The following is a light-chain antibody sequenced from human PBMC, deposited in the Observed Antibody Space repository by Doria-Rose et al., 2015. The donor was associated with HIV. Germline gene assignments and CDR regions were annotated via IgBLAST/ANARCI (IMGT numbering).Light chain of an antibody. CDR1: QSISTW. V-gene: IGKV1-5*03. J-gene: IGKJ2*01. CDR3: QHYQSYPYT. Sequence: DIRVTQSPSTLSASEGDRVTITCRASQSISTWLAWYQQKPGKAPKLLIYKASSLESGVPSRFSGSGSGTEFTLTISSLQPDDFASYYCQHYQSYPYTFGQGTKLEIK. CDR2: KAS.